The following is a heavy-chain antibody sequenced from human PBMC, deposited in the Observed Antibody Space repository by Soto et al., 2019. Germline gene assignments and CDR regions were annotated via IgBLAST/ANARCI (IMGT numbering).Heavy chain of an antibody. CDR2: IYWDNDN. Sequence: QITLKESGPALVKPTQTLTLTCTFSGFSLSTSGVAVSWIRQSPGKALEWLSVIYWDNDNRSSPSLRNRLTITNDNSKNQVVLTPTNLHPVDTGTYSCAHRDRASGGRFAHWGQGILVTVSS. J-gene: IGHJ4*02. CDR3: AHRDRASGGRFAH. V-gene: IGHV2-5*02. CDR1: GFSLSTSGVA. D-gene: IGHD3-10*01.